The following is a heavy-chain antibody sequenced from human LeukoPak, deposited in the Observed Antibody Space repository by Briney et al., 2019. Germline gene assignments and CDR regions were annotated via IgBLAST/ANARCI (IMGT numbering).Heavy chain of an antibody. V-gene: IGHV4-30-4*08. D-gene: IGHD3-10*01. CDR2: IYYSGST. CDR3: ARGPISIWFGEY. CDR1: GGSISSGYYF. J-gene: IGHJ4*02. Sequence: SRALSPPFHFSGGSISSGYYFLSLIPPPPGKGPGWIGYIYYSGSTYYNPSLKSRVTISVDTSKNQFSLKLSSVTAADTAVYYCARGPISIWFGEYWGQGTLVTVSS.